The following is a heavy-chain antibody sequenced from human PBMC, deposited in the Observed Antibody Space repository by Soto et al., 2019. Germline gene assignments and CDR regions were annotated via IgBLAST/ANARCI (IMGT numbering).Heavy chain of an antibody. V-gene: IGHV1-8*02. CDR1: GYTFTDYD. CDR3: ARNLYNTGDFDH. CDR2: MTPNSGNT. Sequence: QVQPMQSGAEVRKPGVSVKVPCRASGYTFTDYDINWVRQATGQGLEWLGWMTPNSGNTGYALRFQGSVTMTRDISRSTAYMELSSLTSEDTAVYYCARNLYNTGDFDHWGQGTLVTVSS. D-gene: IGHD3-16*01. J-gene: IGHJ5*02.